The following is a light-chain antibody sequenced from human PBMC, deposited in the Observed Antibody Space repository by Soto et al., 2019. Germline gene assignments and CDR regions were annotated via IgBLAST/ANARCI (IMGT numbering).Light chain of an antibody. CDR2: DAS. CDR1: QSVSSY. V-gene: IGKV3-11*01. CDR3: QQRSNWPRT. Sequence: EIVLTQSPATLSLSPGERATLSCRASQSVSSYLAWYQQKPGQAPRLLIYDASNRATGIPARFSGSGSGTDFTLTISSLEPEDIAVYYCQQRSNWPRTLGQGTKV. J-gene: IGKJ1*01.